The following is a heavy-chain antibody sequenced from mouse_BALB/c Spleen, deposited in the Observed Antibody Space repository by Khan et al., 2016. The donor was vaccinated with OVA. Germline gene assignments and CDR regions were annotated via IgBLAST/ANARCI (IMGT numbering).Heavy chain of an antibody. J-gene: IGHJ3*01. V-gene: IGHV1-69*02. Sequence: QVQLQQPGAELVKPGASVQLSCKASGYPLTSYWLHWVKQRPGQGLEWIGEIDPSDSYTNYNQKFKAKATVTVDKSSSTTYMQLSSLTSEDSAVYYCVRSFHYGSITWFAYWGQGTLVTVSA. CDR1: GYPLTSYW. CDR2: IDPSDSYT. D-gene: IGHD1-1*01. CDR3: VRSFHYGSITWFAY.